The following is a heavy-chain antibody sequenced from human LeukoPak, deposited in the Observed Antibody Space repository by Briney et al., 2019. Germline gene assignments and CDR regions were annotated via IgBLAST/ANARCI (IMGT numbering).Heavy chain of an antibody. V-gene: IGHV4-31*03. J-gene: IGHJ4*02. D-gene: IGHD3-22*01. CDR3: ARIDPGSSVY. Sequence: PSETLSLTCTVSGGSISSGGYYWSLIRQHPGKGLEWIGYIYYSGSTYYNPSLKSRVTISVDTSKNQFSLKLSSVTAADTAVYYCARIDPGSSVYWGQGTLVTVSS. CDR2: IYYSGST. CDR1: GGSISSGGYY.